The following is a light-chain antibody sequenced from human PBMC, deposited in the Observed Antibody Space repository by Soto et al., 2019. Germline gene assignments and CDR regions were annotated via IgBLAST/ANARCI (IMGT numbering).Light chain of an antibody. CDR2: KAS. J-gene: IGKJ2*01. CDR3: PHCHSYPYT. CDR1: QSVGTW. V-gene: IGKV1-5*03. Sequence: DIQMTQSPSTLSASIGDRVTITCRASQSVGTWLAWYQLKPGKAPNLLIYKASTLESGVPSRFSGSGSGTEFTLTISSLQPDEFASFCCPHCHSYPYTFRQGTKLEIK.